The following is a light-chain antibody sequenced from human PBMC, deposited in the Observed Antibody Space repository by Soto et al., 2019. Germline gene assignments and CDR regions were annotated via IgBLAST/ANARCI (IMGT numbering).Light chain of an antibody. CDR1: QTIYSN. Sequence: IMMTQSPATLSVSIGERATLSCRAGQTIYSNVAWYQQRPGQAPRLLIFDSSTRATGIPARFSGSGSGTDFTLTISSLEPEDFAVYYCQHRSNWPPEITFGQGTRLEIK. V-gene: IGKV3-11*01. J-gene: IGKJ5*01. CDR3: QHRSNWPPEIT. CDR2: DSS.